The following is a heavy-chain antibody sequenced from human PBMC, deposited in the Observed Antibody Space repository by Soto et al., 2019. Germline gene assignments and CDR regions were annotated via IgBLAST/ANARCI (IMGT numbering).Heavy chain of an antibody. CDR3: ARDVDADFRTDFDY. Sequence: SVKVSCKASGFTFTSSAMQWVRQARGQRLEWIGWIVVGSGNTNYAQKFQERVTITRDMSTSTAYMELSSLRSEDTALYYCARDVDADFRTDFDYWGRGTLVTVSS. D-gene: IGHD4-17*01. V-gene: IGHV1-58*02. CDR1: GFTFTSSA. J-gene: IGHJ4*02. CDR2: IVVGSGNT.